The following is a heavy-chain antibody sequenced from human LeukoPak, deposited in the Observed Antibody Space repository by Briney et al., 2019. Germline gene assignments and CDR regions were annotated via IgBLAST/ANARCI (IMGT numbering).Heavy chain of an antibody. CDR3: ARELFGWGSCPDY. D-gene: IGHD3-10*01. Sequence: QTGRSLRLSCTAPGFTFSSYAIHWIRQAPGKGLEWVALVWHDGSNKYYADSVKGRFTISRDNTKNTVYLQMNSLRAEDTAVYHCARELFGWGSCPDYWGQGTLVTVSS. CDR2: VWHDGSNK. J-gene: IGHJ4*02. V-gene: IGHV3-33*01. CDR1: GFTFSSYA.